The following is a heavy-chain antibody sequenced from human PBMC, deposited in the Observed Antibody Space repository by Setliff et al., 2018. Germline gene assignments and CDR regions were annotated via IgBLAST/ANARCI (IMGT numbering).Heavy chain of an antibody. CDR2: VYSSGNT. CDR3: ARDPLTTNRRRAFDI. D-gene: IGHD4-17*01. Sequence: SETLSLTCTVSGGSISSGDVYWSWIRQPAGKGLEWIGRVYSSGNTNYNPSLESRVTISVDTSKNQFSLKLSSVTAADTAVYYCARDPLTTNRRRAFDIWGQGTMVTVSS. J-gene: IGHJ3*02. CDR1: GGSISSGDVY. V-gene: IGHV4-61*02.